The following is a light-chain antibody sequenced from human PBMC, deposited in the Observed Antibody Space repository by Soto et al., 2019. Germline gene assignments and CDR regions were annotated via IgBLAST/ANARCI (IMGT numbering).Light chain of an antibody. V-gene: IGKV3-20*01. CDR1: QSVGSDY. J-gene: IGKJ1*01. CDR2: GIF. CDR3: QQFGSSPRT. Sequence: EIVLTQSPRTLSLSPGERATLSCRASQSVGSDYVAWYQHRPGQAPSLLFSGIFRRATGIPDRFSGSGSGTDFTLTINRLEPEDFAVYYCQQFGSSPRTFGQGTKVDIK.